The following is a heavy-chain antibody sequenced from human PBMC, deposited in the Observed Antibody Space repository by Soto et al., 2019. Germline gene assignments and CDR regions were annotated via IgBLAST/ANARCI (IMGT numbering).Heavy chain of an antibody. Sequence: LRLSCAASGFTFSSYAMSCVRQAPVKGLEWVSTIGGRGGGTYYADSVKGRFTISRDNSKNTLYLQMSSLRGEDTAVYYCVKAPLFRGVIIQHFDSWGQGTLVTVSS. CDR1: GFTFSSYA. J-gene: IGHJ4*02. D-gene: IGHD3-10*01. CDR2: IGGRGGGT. CDR3: VKAPLFRGVIIQHFDS. V-gene: IGHV3-23*01.